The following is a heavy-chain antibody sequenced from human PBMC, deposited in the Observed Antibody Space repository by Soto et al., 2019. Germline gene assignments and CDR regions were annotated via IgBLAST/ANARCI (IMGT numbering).Heavy chain of an antibody. D-gene: IGHD2-2*01. V-gene: IGHV1-69*01. Sequence: QVQLVQSGAEVKKPGSSVKVSCKASGGTFSSYAISWVRQAPGQGLEWMGGIIPIFGTANYAQKFQGRVTITADESTSTAYMELSGLRSEDTAVYYCARGHGQVGGKVVPAENWGQGTLVTVSS. CDR2: IIPIFGTA. CDR3: ARGHGQVGGKVVPAEN. CDR1: GGTFSSYA. J-gene: IGHJ4*02.